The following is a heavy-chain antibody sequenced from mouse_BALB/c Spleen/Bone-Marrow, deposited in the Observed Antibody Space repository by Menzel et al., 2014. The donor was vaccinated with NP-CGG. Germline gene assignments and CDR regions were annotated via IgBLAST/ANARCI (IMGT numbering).Heavy chain of an antibody. V-gene: IGHV1-67*01. D-gene: IGHD1-1*01. Sequence: QVQLQQSGPELVRPGVSVKLSCEGSGYTFTDYAMHWVKQSHAKSLEGIGVISTYSGNTNHTQKFKGKATMTVDKSSSTAYMELAKLTSEDSAIYYCAIGYYGSSCLLAYLCQGTLVTVTA. J-gene: IGHJ3*01. CDR2: ISTYSGNT. CDR3: AIGYYGSSCLLAY. CDR1: GYTFTDYA.